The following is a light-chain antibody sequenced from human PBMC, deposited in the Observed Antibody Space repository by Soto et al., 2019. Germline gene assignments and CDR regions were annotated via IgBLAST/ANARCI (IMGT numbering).Light chain of an antibody. J-gene: IGLJ2*01. V-gene: IGLV2-14*01. Sequence: QSALTQPASVSGSPGQSITISCTGTSSDVGGYNYVSWYQQHPAKAPKLMIYDVSNRPSGVSNRFSGSKSGNTASLTISGLQAEDEADYYCSSYTSSSTLGHVVFGGGTKLTV. CDR3: SSYTSSSTLGHVV. CDR2: DVS. CDR1: SSDVGGYNY.